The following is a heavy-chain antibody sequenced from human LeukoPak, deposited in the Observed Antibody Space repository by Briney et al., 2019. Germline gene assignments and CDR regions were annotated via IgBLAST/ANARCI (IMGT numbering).Heavy chain of an antibody. Sequence: GGSLRLSCAASGFTFSSYAMSWVRQAPGKGLEWVSAISGSGGTTYYADSVKGWFTISRDNSKNTLYLQMNSLRAEDTAVYYCAKVPIVVVPAAMRDIDYWGQGTLVTVSS. CDR2: ISGSGGTT. D-gene: IGHD2-2*01. CDR3: AKVPIVVVPAAMRDIDY. V-gene: IGHV3-23*01. CDR1: GFTFSSYA. J-gene: IGHJ4*02.